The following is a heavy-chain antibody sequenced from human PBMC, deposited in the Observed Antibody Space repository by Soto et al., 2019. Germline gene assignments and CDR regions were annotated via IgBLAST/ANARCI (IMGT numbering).Heavy chain of an antibody. D-gene: IGHD2-15*01. J-gene: IGHJ5*02. CDR3: ATRQGGSYNWFDP. V-gene: IGHV4-39*01. CDR1: GGSISRSSYS. Sequence: PSETLSLTCTDSGGSISRSSYSWAWIRQPPGKGLEWIGTLYYSGNTYYNPSLKGRVTISVDTSKNQFSLKLSSVTAADTAVYYCATRQGGSYNWFDPWGEGTLVTVSP. CDR2: LYYSGNT.